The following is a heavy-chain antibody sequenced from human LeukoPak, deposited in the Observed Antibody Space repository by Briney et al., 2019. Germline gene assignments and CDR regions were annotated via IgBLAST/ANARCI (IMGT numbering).Heavy chain of an antibody. D-gene: IGHD5-24*01. CDR1: GYTFSDYY. Sequence: ASVKVSCKASGYTFSDYYMHWVRQAPGQGLEWMGWINPNSGGTNYVQKFQGRVTMTRETAITTAYMELSRLRSDDTAVYYCARGDGYKNMGFDYWGQGTLVTVSS. CDR2: INPNSGGT. V-gene: IGHV1-2*02. CDR3: ARGDGYKNMGFDY. J-gene: IGHJ4*02.